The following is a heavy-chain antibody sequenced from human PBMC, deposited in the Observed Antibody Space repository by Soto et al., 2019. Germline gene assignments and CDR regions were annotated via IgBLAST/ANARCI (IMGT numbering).Heavy chain of an antibody. D-gene: IGHD2-21*01. Sequence: QITLKEAGPTLVKPTQTLTLTCTFSGFSLTSTGVGVGWVRQPPRGAPEWLALIYWNDNKRYSPSLESRLTITKDTSNNQVVLTMTAMDTADTGTYYCAHRSPTHMNWGGPGGQGALVTVSS. V-gene: IGHV2-5*01. J-gene: IGHJ5*02. CDR1: GFSLTSTGVG. CDR2: IYWNDNK. CDR3: AHRSPTHMNWGGP.